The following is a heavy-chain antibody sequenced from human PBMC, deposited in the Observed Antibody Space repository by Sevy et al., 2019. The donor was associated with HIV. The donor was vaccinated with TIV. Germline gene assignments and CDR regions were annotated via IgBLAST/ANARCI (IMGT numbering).Heavy chain of an antibody. D-gene: IGHD6-6*01. CDR2: MRSKANTFAT. V-gene: IGHV3-73*01. J-gene: IGHJ6*02. CDR1: GFTFSDAA. Sequence: GESLKISCAASGFTFSDAAMHWVRQASGKGLEWLGRMRSKANTFATACAAPAKGRFTISRDDSKNTAYLHMSSLRTEDTAIYYCTFSSDYYKYGWDVWGQGTTVTVSS. CDR3: TFSSDYYKYGWDV.